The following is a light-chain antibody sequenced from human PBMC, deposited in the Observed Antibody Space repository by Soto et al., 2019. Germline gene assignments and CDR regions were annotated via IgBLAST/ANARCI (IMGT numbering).Light chain of an antibody. CDR3: SSYTSSSALDVV. CDR1: SSDVGDYSY. V-gene: IGLV2-14*01. Sequence: QSVLTQPASVSGSPGQSITISCTGTSSDVGDYSYVSWYQQHPGKAPKLIIYDVNNRPSGVSNRFSGSKSGNTASLTISGLQAEDEADYYCSSYTSSSALDVVFGGGTKLTVL. J-gene: IGLJ2*01. CDR2: DVN.